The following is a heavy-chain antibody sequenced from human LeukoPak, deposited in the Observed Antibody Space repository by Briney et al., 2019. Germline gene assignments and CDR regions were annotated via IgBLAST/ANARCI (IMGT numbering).Heavy chain of an antibody. CDR1: GFTFSTYS. J-gene: IGHJ4*02. CDR2: INTDGATI. D-gene: IGHD3-16*01. V-gene: IGHV3-48*04. Sequence: PGGSLRLSCAASGFTFSTYSMSWARQAPGKGLQWISYINTDGATIYYADSVKGRFTISRDNAKNSLYLQMNSLRAEDTAVYYCARGYDSWDSWGQGTLVTVSS. CDR3: ARGYDSWDS.